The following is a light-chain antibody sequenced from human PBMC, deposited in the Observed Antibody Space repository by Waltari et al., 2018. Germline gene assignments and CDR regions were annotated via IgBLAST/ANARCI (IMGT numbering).Light chain of an antibody. CDR3: QSYDGSLSGSV. CDR2: GNT. CDR1: SSNIGAGYD. J-gene: IGLJ2*01. Sequence: QSVLTPPPSVSGAPGQRVTISCTGTSSNIGAGYDVHRYQHLPGTAPKLLIYGNTNRPSGVPDRFSGSKSGTSVSLAITGLQAEDEADYYCQSYDGSLSGSVFGGGTKLTVL. V-gene: IGLV1-40*01.